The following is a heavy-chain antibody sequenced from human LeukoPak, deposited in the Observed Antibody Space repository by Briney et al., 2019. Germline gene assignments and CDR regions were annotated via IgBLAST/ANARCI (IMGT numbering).Heavy chain of an antibody. CDR2: IIPIFGTA. D-gene: IGHD6-13*01. Sequence: ASVKVSCKASGYTFTSYAMNWVRQAPGQGLEWMGGIIPIFGTANYAQKFQGRVTITADKSTSTAYMELSSLRSEDTAVYYCAREGQQLAFDYWGQGTLVTVSS. J-gene: IGHJ4*02. CDR1: GYTFTSYA. V-gene: IGHV1-69*06. CDR3: AREGQQLAFDY.